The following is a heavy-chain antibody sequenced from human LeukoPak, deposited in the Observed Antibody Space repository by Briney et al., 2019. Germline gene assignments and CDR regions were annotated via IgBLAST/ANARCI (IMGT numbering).Heavy chain of an antibody. Sequence: ASVKVSCKASGYTFTDYYIHWVRQVPGQGLEWMGIINPSGGSTSYAQKFQGRVTMTRDTSTSTVYMELSSLRSEDTAVYYCARSGGSWYASNYYYYGMDVWGKGTTVTVSS. D-gene: IGHD6-13*01. CDR2: INPSGGST. V-gene: IGHV1-46*01. CDR3: ARSGGSWYASNYYYYGMDV. CDR1: GYTFTDYY. J-gene: IGHJ6*04.